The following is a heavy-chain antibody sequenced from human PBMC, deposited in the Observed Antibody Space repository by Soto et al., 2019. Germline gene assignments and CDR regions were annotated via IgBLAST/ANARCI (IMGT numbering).Heavy chain of an antibody. D-gene: IGHD3-22*01. CDR3: ARQIYDSDSGPNFQYYFDS. J-gene: IGHJ4*02. V-gene: IGHV5-51*01. CDR1: GYRFTNYW. CDR2: INPADSNT. Sequence: GESLKISCKGSGYRFTNYWIGWVRQMPGKGLEWMGIINPADSNTRYSPPFEGQVTISADKSVTTAYVQWSSLKASDTAMYYCARQIYDSDSGPNFQYYFDSWGQGTLVTVSS.